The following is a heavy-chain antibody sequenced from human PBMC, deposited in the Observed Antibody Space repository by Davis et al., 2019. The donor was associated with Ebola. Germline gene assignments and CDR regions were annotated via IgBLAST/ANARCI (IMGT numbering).Heavy chain of an antibody. J-gene: IGHJ4*02. CDR1: GFTFSSYA. V-gene: IGHV3-23*01. CDR2: IGGSDGST. D-gene: IGHD4-11*01. Sequence: GGSLRLSYEGTGFTFSSYAMSWVRQAPGKGLEWVSGIGGSDGSTYYADSVKGRFTISRDNSKNTMYLEMNSLRVEDTAMYYCAKRDDSNDYPYYFDCWGQGTLVTVSS. CDR3: AKRDDSNDYPYYFDC.